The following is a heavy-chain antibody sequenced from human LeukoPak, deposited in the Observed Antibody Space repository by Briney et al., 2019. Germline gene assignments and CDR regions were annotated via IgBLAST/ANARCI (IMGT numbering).Heavy chain of an antibody. CDR3: ATVTTSLDGWFDP. Sequence: SETLSLTCTVSGVSISSGDYYWGWIRQPPGKGLEWIGSIYYSGSTYYNPSLKSRVTISVDTSKNQFSLKPSSVTAADTAVYYCATVTTSLDGWFDPWGQGTLVTVSS. J-gene: IGHJ5*02. D-gene: IGHD4-17*01. V-gene: IGHV4-39*01. CDR2: IYYSGST. CDR1: GVSISSGDYY.